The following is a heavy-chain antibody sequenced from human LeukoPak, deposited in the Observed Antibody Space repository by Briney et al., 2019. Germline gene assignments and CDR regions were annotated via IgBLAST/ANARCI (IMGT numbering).Heavy chain of an antibody. D-gene: IGHD3-22*01. CDR1: GGTFSSYA. CDR2: IIPIFGTA. J-gene: IGHJ6*03. Sequence: SVKVSCKASGGTFSSYAISWVRQAPGQGLEWMGGIIPIFGTANYAQKFQGRVTITADESTSTAYMELSSLRSEDTAVYYCASGTYYYDSSGYYQYYYYYMDVWGKGTTVTISS. CDR3: ASGTYYYDSSGYYQYYYYYMDV. V-gene: IGHV1-69*01.